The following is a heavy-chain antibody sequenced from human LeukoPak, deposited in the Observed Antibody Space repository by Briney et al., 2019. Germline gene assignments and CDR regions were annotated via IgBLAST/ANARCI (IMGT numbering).Heavy chain of an antibody. J-gene: IGHJ6*03. CDR2: INPNSGGT. CDR3: ARDWDSGSYYDYYYYYNMAV. CDR1: GYTFTGYY. V-gene: IGHV1-2*02. D-gene: IGHD1-26*01. Sequence: ASVKVSCKASGYTFTGYYMHWVRQAPGQGLEWMGWINPNSGGTNYAQKFQGRVTMTRDTSISTAYMELSRLRSDDTAVYYCARDWDSGSYYDYYYYYNMAVWGKGTTVTFSS.